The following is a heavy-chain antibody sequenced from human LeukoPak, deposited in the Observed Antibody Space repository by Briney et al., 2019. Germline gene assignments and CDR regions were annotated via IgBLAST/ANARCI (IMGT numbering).Heavy chain of an antibody. D-gene: IGHD4-17*01. CDR1: GYTFTSYD. CDR2: MNPNSGYT. J-gene: IGHJ4*02. V-gene: IGHV1-8*02. CDR3: ATQLYGDYLYY. Sequence: ASMKVSCKASGYTFTSYDINWVRQATGQGLEWMGWMNPNSGYTGYAQKFQGRVTMTRDTSISTAYMELSRLTSDDTAVYYCATQLYGDYLYYWGQGTLVTVSS.